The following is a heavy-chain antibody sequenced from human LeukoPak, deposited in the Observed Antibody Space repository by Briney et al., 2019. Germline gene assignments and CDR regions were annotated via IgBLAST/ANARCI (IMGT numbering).Heavy chain of an antibody. J-gene: IGHJ5*02. Sequence: GGSLRLSCAASGFSFSTYSMNWVRQAPGKGLEWVSSISSVSTYIYYADSVKGRFTISRDNSKNSLYLQMNSLRAEDTAVYYCARAANDYLILNWFDPWGQGTLVTVSS. CDR2: ISSVSTYI. CDR1: GFSFSTYS. D-gene: IGHD4-17*01. V-gene: IGHV3-21*01. CDR3: ARAANDYLILNWFDP.